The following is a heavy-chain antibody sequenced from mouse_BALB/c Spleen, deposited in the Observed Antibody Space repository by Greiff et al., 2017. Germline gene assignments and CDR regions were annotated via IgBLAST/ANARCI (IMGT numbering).Heavy chain of an antibody. Sequence: QVQLQQPGAELVKPGASVKLSSKASGYTFTSYWMHWVKQRPGQGLEWIGEIDPSDSYTNYNQKFKGKATLTVDKSSSTAYMQLSSLTSEDSAVYYCARSASYRYDEGFDYWGQGTTLTVSS. V-gene: IGHV1-69*02. D-gene: IGHD2-14*01. CDR2: IDPSDSYT. CDR1: GYTFTSYW. CDR3: ARSASYRYDEGFDY. J-gene: IGHJ2*01.